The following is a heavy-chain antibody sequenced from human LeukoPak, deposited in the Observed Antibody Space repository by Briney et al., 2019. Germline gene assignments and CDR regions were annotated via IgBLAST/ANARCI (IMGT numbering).Heavy chain of an antibody. CDR3: AKDNGCSSTSCYAPYYFDY. CDR1: GFTFSDYY. V-gene: IGHV3-11*04. CDR2: ISSSGSTI. J-gene: IGHJ4*02. D-gene: IGHD2-2*01. Sequence: PGGSLRLSCAASGFTFSDYYMSWIRQAPGKGLEWVSYISSSGSTIYYADSVKGRFTISRDNSKNTLYLQMNSLRAEDTAVYYCAKDNGCSSTSCYAPYYFDYWGQGTLVTVSS.